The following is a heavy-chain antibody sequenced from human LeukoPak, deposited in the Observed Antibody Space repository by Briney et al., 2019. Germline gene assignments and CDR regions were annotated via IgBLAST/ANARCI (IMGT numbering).Heavy chain of an antibody. Sequence: SETLSLTCTVSGGSISSSSYYWGWIRQPPGKGLEWIGSIYCSGNTYYNPSLKSRVTISVDTSKNQFSLKLSSVTAADTAMYYCARHVEGYSSNWYRGWFDPWGQGTLVTVSS. V-gene: IGHV4-39*01. CDR2: IYCSGNT. CDR1: GGSISSSSYY. D-gene: IGHD6-13*01. J-gene: IGHJ5*02. CDR3: ARHVEGYSSNWYRGWFDP.